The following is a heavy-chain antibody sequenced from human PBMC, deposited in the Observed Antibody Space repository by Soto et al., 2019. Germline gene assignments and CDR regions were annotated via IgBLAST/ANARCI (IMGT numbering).Heavy chain of an antibody. V-gene: IGHV3-30-3*01. J-gene: IGHJ6*02. D-gene: IGHD2-8*01. CDR1: GFTFSSYA. CDR2: ISYDGSNK. CDR3: ARGTNCTNGVCYPYYYYYGMDV. Sequence: GSLRLSCAASGFTFSSYAMHWVRQAPGKGLEWVAVISYDGSNKYYADSVKGRFTISRDNSKNTLYLQMNSLRAEDTAVYYCARGTNCTNGVCYPYYYYYGMDVWGQGTTVTVSS.